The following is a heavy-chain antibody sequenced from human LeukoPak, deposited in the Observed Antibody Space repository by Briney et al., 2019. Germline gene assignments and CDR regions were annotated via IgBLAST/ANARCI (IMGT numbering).Heavy chain of an antibody. D-gene: IGHD3-10*01. V-gene: IGHV3-21*01. J-gene: IGHJ4*02. CDR2: ISSSNNYI. Sequence: PGGSLRLSCAASGFTFSSYSMNWVRQAPGKGLEWVSSISSSNNYIYYADSVKGRFTISRDNAKNSLFLQMNGLRAEDTAVYYCARDLRFGELLSWGQGTLVTVSS. CDR1: GFTFSSYS. CDR3: ARDLRFGELLS.